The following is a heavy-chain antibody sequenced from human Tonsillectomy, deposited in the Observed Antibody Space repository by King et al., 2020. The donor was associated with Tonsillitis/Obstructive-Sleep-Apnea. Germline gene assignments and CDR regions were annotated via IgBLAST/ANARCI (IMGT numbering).Heavy chain of an antibody. V-gene: IGHV3-30*01. CDR2: ISYDGSTK. J-gene: IGHJ6*03. CDR3: ACDLSRAGPIYYYMDV. Sequence: VQLVESGGGVVQPGRSLRLSCAASGFTFSSYAMHWVRQAPGKGLEWVAVISYDGSTKSYADSVKGRFTISRDNSKNTLYLQMNSLRAEDTAVYYCACDLSRAGPIYYYMDVWGKGTTVTVSS. CDR1: GFTFSSYA.